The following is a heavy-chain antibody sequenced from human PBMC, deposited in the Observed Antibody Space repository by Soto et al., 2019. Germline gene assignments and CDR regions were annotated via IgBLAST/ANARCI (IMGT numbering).Heavy chain of an antibody. CDR2: ISAYNGNT. Sequence: ASVKVSCKASGYTFTSYGISWVRQAPGQGLEWMGWISAYNGNTNYAQKLQGRVTMTTDTSTSTAYMELRSLRSDDTAVYYCARDAKQLEGYGGNSNYYYYGMDVWGQGTTVTVSS. J-gene: IGHJ6*02. CDR1: GYTFTSYG. V-gene: IGHV1-18*01. CDR3: ARDAKQLEGYGGNSNYYYYGMDV. D-gene: IGHD2-21*02.